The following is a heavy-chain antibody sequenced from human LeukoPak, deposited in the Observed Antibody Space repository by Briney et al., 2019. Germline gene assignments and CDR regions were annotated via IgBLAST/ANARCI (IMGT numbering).Heavy chain of an antibody. J-gene: IGHJ4*02. Sequence: PSETLSLTCTVSGGSISSTSYYWDWIRQPPGKGLQWIGSIHYSGSTYYNPSLKSRVTISLDTSRNQFSLKLSSVTAADTAVCYCARLGRLVFYFDYWGQGTLVSVSS. D-gene: IGHD1-26*01. V-gene: IGHV4-39*01. CDR1: GGSISSTSYY. CDR3: ARLGRLVFYFDY. CDR2: IHYSGST.